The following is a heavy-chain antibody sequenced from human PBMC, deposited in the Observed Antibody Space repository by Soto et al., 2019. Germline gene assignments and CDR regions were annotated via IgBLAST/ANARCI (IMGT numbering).Heavy chain of an antibody. CDR2: IYYSGST. Sequence: SETLSLTCTVSGGSISSGGYYWSWIRQHPGKGLEWIGYIYYSGSTYYNPSLKSRVTISVDTSKNQFSLKLSSVTAADTAVYYCALRLGDPGRLYFDYWGQGTLVTVSA. D-gene: IGHD3-16*01. CDR1: GGSISSGGYY. J-gene: IGHJ4*02. CDR3: ALRLGDPGRLYFDY. V-gene: IGHV4-31*03.